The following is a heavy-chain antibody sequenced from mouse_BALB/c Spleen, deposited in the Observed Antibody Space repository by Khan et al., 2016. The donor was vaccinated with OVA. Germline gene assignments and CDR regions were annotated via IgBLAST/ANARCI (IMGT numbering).Heavy chain of an antibody. CDR1: GYTFTYYW. CDR3: ARDRIDY. Sequence: QVRLQQSGAELAKPGASVKMSCKASGYTFTYYWMHWIKQRPGQGLEWIGYINPTSGYTDYNQKFKDKATLTADKSSSTAYMQLNSLTSDDSAVYYCARDRIDYWGQGTTLTVSS. V-gene: IGHV1-7*01. J-gene: IGHJ2*01. CDR2: INPTSGYT.